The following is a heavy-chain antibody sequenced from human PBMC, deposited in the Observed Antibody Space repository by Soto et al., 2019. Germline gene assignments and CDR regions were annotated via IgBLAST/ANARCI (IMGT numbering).Heavy chain of an antibody. CDR2: IYNSGTT. Sequence: SETLSLTCTVSGGSISNYYCSWIRQTPGKGLEYIGFIYNSGTTNYHPSLKSRVTISIDTSKNQFSLKLSSVTAADTAVYYCVREYSGYDKNWFDSRGQGTLVTVSS. J-gene: IGHJ5*01. D-gene: IGHD5-12*01. CDR1: GGSISNYY. CDR3: VREYSGYDKNWFDS. V-gene: IGHV4-59*12.